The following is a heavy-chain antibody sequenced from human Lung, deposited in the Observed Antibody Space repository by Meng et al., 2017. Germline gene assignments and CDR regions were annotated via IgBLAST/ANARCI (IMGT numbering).Heavy chain of an antibody. CDR1: GYTFPDYW. CDR2: INPKSGDT. V-gene: IGHV1-2*06. D-gene: IGHD6-13*01. CDR3: ARDEDISAAGKLFGDY. Sequence: GRPGQTRGGVDQPGAAVKAPSKTSGYTFPDYWLHWVRRAPGHGLEWMGRINPKSGDTHYAQRFQGRVTMTGYTSISTAYMELSGLRSDDTAMYYCARDEDISAAGKLFGDYWGQGTLVTVSS. J-gene: IGHJ4*02.